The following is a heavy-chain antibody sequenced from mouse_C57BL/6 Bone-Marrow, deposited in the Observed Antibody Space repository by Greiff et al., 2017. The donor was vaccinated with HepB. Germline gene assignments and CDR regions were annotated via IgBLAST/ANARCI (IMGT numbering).Heavy chain of an antibody. J-gene: IGHJ3*01. Sequence: EVKLQESGPGLVKPSQSLSLTCSVTGYSITSGYYWNWIRQFPGNKLEWMGYISYDGSNNYNPSLKNRISITRDTSKNQFFLKLNSVTTEDTATYYCARDGSSRGAYWGQGTLVTVSA. D-gene: IGHD1-1*01. CDR1: GYSITSGYY. CDR3: ARDGSSRGAY. CDR2: ISYDGSN. V-gene: IGHV3-6*01.